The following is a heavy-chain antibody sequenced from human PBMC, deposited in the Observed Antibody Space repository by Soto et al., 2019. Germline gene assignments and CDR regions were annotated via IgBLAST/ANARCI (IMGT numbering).Heavy chain of an antibody. CDR1: GGSISSGGYY. D-gene: IGHD3-22*01. V-gene: IGHV4-31*03. CDR3: STVRYYDSSGYYDYFDY. CDR2: IYYSGST. J-gene: IGHJ4*02. Sequence: SETLSLTCTVSGGSISSGGYYWSWIRQHPGKGLEWIGYIYYSGSTYYNPSLKSRVTISVDTSKNQFSLKLSSVTAADTAAYYCSTVRYYDSSGYYDYFDYWGQGTLVTVSS.